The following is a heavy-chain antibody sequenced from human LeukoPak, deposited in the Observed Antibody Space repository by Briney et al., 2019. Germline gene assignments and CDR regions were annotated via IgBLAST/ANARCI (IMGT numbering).Heavy chain of an antibody. CDR3: ARDHHRRLYDSQARDTFDI. V-gene: IGHV3-48*01. CDR2: ISSSSSTM. Sequence: GGSLRLSCAASGFTFSSYSMNWVRQAPGKGLEWVSYISSSSSTMYYADSVKGRFSISRDNAKNSLYLQMNSLRAEDTAVYYCARDHHRRLYDSQARDTFDIWGQGTMVTVSS. D-gene: IGHD3-22*01. CDR1: GFTFSSYS. J-gene: IGHJ3*02.